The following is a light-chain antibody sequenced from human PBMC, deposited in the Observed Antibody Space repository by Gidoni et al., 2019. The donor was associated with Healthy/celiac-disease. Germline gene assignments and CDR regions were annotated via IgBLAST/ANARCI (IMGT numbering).Light chain of an antibody. CDR1: QRVSSN. CDR2: GAS. Sequence: EIVMTKYPATLSVSPGERATLSCRASQRVSSNLAWYQQKPGHAPRLLTDGASTRATGIPARFSGSGSGTEFTLTISSLQSEDLAVYYCQQYNNWPPIPFGQGTRLEIK. CDR3: QQYNNWPPIP. V-gene: IGKV3-15*01. J-gene: IGKJ5*01.